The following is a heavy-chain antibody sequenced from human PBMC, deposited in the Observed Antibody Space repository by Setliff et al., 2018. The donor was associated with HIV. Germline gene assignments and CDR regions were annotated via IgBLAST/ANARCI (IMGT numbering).Heavy chain of an antibody. CDR3: ARRALQDSTITSSNWFDS. CDR2: VYSNGET. J-gene: IGHJ5*01. V-gene: IGHV4-4*09. CDR1: GDSISRYF. Sequence: PSETLSLTCTVSGDSISRYFWNWIRQPPGKGLEWIGYVYSNGETYYNPSLKSRVTMSTDTSKNQFSLNLNSATAADTAVYFCARRALQDSTITSSNWFDSWGQGTLVTVSS. D-gene: IGHD2-2*01.